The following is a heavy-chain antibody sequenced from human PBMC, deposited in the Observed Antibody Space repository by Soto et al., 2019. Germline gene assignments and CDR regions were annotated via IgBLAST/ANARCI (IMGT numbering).Heavy chain of an antibody. CDR3: AREGGYCSGGSCYTGFDP. Sequence: VLGGSGRSGVHHWSLIRHTPGKGLEWIGYIYYSGSTYYNPSLKGRVTISVDTSKNQFSLKLSSVTAADTAVYYCAREGGYCSGGSCYTGFDPWGQGTLVTVSS. D-gene: IGHD2-15*01. CDR2: IYYSGST. CDR1: GGSGRSGVHH. V-gene: IGHV4-30-4*08. J-gene: IGHJ5*02.